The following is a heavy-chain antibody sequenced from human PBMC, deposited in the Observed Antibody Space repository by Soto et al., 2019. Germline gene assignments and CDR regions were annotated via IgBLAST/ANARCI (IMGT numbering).Heavy chain of an antibody. J-gene: IGHJ4*02. CDR1: GGTFSNSA. Sequence: QVQLVQSGAAVMQPGSSVKVSCKASGGTFSNSAITWVRQAPGQGLEWLGGIIPLFRTGNYAQKFKGRVTISSDESTNTVYMELSSLRSDDTAGYYCARGGGDFDYWGQGTLVTVSS. CDR2: IIPLFRTG. V-gene: IGHV1-69*01. CDR3: ARGGGDFDY. D-gene: IGHD1-26*01.